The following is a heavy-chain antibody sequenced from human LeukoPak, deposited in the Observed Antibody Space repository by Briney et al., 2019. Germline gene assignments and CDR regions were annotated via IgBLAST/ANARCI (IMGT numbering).Heavy chain of an antibody. CDR1: GFTFSSYA. CDR2: ISGSGGST. Sequence: QPGGSLRLSCAASGFTFSSYAMSWVRQAPGKGLEWVSAISGSGGSTYYADSVKGRFTISRDNSKNTLYLQMNSLRAEDTAVYYCAKGPSLTMIVVVDYFDYWGQGTLVTVSS. CDR3: AKGPSLTMIVVVDYFDY. J-gene: IGHJ4*02. D-gene: IGHD3-22*01. V-gene: IGHV3-23*01.